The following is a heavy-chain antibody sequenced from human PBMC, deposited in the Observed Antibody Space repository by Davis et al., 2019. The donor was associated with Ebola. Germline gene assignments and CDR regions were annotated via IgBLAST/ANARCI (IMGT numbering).Heavy chain of an antibody. CDR2: IYYTGST. D-gene: IGHD3-10*01. CDR3: ANHVLLWFGELLYKVEYFDY. CDR1: GGSVSSGSYY. Sequence: SETLSLTCTVSGGSVSSGSYYWSWIRQPPGKGLEWIGYIYYTGSTNYNPSLKSRVTISVDTSKNQFSLKLSSVTAADTAVYHCANHVLLWFGELLYKVEYFDYWGQGTLVTVSS. J-gene: IGHJ4*02. V-gene: IGHV4-61*01.